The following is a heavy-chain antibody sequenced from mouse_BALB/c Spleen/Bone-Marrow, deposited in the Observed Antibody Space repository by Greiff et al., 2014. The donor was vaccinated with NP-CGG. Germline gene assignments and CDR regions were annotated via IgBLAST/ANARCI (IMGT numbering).Heavy chain of an antibody. CDR1: GYTFTDYT. J-gene: IGHJ2*01. D-gene: IGHD2-3*01. CDR2: VNPNIGGS. CDR3: ARGRWYY. Sequence: VQLKESGPELVKPGASVKISCKTSGYTFTDYTIHWVEQSPGKSLEWIGRVNPNIGGSNNNQKFKDKAALTVDKSSSTAYMELRSLTSDDSAVYYCARGRWYYWGQGTTLTVSS. V-gene: IGHV1-18*01.